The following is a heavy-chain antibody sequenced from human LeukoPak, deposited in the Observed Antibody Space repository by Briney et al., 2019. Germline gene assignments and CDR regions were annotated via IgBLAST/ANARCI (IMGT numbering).Heavy chain of an antibody. V-gene: IGHV3-13*01. J-gene: IGHJ6*02. CDR1: GFTFSTYD. CDR3: AREIRETVVTRHYYYGIDV. D-gene: IGHD2-15*01. Sequence: GGALRLSCAASGFTFSTYDMHWVRQVTGKGLEWVSAIGTGDDTYYLGSVKGRFTISRENAKNVLYLQMSSLRAEDTAVYYCAREIRETVVTRHYYYGIDVWGQGTTVTVSS. CDR2: IGTGDDT.